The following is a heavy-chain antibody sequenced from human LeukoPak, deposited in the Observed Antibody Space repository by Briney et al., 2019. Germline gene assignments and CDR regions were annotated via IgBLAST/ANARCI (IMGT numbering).Heavy chain of an antibody. V-gene: IGHV4-4*07. CDR2: IYSSGST. CDR3: ARDVVLITANWFDP. CDR1: GGSISTYY. Sequence: PSETLSLTCTVSGGSISTYYWSWLRQPAGRGLEWIGRIYSSGSTNYNPSLKSRVTMSVDTSKNQFSLNLSSVTAADAAVYYCARDVVLITANWFDPWGQGTLVTVSS. J-gene: IGHJ5*02. D-gene: IGHD3-22*01.